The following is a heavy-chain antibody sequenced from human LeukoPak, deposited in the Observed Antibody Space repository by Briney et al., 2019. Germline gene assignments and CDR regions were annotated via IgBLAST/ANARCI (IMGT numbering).Heavy chain of an antibody. D-gene: IGHD1-7*01. CDR1: GGSISSYY. Sequence: TSETLSLTCTVSGGSISSYYWSWIRQPAGKGLEWIGRIHTSGSTNYNPSLKRRVTMSVDTSKNQFSLKLTSVTAADTAVYYYARGRGEPRTTDWFDPWGQGTLVTVSS. CDR3: ARGRGEPRTTDWFDP. V-gene: IGHV4-4*07. J-gene: IGHJ5*02. CDR2: IHTSGST.